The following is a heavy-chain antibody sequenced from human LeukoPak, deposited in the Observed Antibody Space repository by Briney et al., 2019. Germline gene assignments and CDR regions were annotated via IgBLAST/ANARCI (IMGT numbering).Heavy chain of an antibody. Sequence: SGPALVKPTQTLTLTCTFSGFSLSTPEMCVTWIRQPPGKALAWLARIDWDDDQFYSPSLRTRLTISKDTPKSQVVLRMTNMDPVDTGTYYCARMTPDSPSFDYWGQGALITVSS. V-gene: IGHV2-70*17. CDR2: IDWDDDQ. CDR1: GFSLSTPEMC. J-gene: IGHJ4*02. D-gene: IGHD2-15*01. CDR3: ARMTPDSPSFDY.